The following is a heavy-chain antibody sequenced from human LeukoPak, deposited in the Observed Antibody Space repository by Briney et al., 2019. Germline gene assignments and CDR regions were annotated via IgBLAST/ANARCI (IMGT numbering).Heavy chain of an antibody. CDR1: GFTLSSFA. V-gene: IGHV3-15*01. CDR3: TTAQVTMVRGVPDVFDY. CDR2: IKSKTDGGTT. D-gene: IGHD3-10*01. Sequence: GGSLRLSCGASGFTLSSFAMSWVRQAPGKGLEWVGRIKSKTDGGTTDYAAPVKGRFTISRDDSKNTLYLQMNSLKTEDTAVYYCTTAQVTMVRGVPDVFDYWGQGTLVTVSS. J-gene: IGHJ4*02.